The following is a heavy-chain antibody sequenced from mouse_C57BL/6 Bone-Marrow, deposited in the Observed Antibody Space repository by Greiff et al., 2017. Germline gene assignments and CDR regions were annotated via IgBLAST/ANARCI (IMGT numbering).Heavy chain of an antibody. CDR1: GFSIHSDCY. J-gene: IGHJ1*03. D-gene: IGHD2-3*01. Sequence: EVHLVESGPSLVRPSQTLSITCTVTGFSIHSDCYWIWIRQFPGNKLEDIGYTFYSGITYYNPSLESRTYITRDTSKNQFSLMLSSVTTEDTATYYCARDDGYYGYFDVWGTGTTVTVSS. CDR2: TFYSGIT. CDR3: ARDDGYYGYFDV. V-gene: IGHV3-3*01.